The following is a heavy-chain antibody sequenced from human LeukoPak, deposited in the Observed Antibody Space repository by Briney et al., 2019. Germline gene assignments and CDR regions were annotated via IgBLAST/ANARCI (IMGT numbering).Heavy chain of an antibody. CDR3: ARAPITSPFYFDY. CDR1: GFAFDEHG. Sequence: GGSLRLSCTTSGFAFDEHGMSWVRQVPGKRLEWVSGINWSGGSTGYADPLRGRFTISRDNAKNSLYLQMDSLRAEDTALYYCARAPITSPFYFDYWGQGTLVTVSS. D-gene: IGHD2-2*01. J-gene: IGHJ4*02. V-gene: IGHV3-20*04. CDR2: INWSGGST.